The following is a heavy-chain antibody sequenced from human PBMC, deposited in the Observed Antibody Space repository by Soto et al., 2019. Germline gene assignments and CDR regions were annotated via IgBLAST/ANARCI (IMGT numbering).Heavy chain of an antibody. Sequence: QVQLVQSGAELKKPGSSVKVACKSSGGTLSSYTISWVRQAPGQGLEWMGRIIPILGIATYAQKFQSIVTIAADKSTSTAYMKLSSLRSEDTAVYYCATPSPDYDGSGVRGNVWGQGTTVTVSS. CDR3: ATPSPDYDGSGVRGNV. V-gene: IGHV1-69*02. J-gene: IGHJ6*02. CDR2: IIPILGIA. CDR1: GGTLSSYT. D-gene: IGHD3-10*01.